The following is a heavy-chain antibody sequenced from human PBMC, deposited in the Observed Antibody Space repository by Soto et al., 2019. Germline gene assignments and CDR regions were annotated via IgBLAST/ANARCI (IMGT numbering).Heavy chain of an antibody. D-gene: IGHD2-15*01. CDR3: ARSGRGVDFDY. CDR2: INHSGST. CDR1: GGSFSGYY. V-gene: IGHV4-34*01. J-gene: IGHJ4*02. Sequence: QVQLQQWGAGLLKPSGTLSLTCAVYGGSFSGYYWSWIRQPPGKGLEWIGEINHSGSTNYNPSLKSRVTISVDTSKNQFSLKRSSVTAADTAVYYCARSGRGVDFDYWGQGTLVTVSS.